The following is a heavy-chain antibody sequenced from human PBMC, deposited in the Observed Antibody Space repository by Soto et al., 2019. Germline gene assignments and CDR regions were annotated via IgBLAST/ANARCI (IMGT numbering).Heavy chain of an antibody. CDR3: ARDKGHILSGYYILYYGMDV. J-gene: IGHJ6*02. D-gene: IGHD3-9*01. CDR1: GFTISSYA. Sequence: GGSLRLSCAASGFTISSYAMHWVRQAPGKGLEWVAVISYDASNKYYADSVKGRFTISRDNSKNTLYLQMNSLRAEDTAVYYCARDKGHILSGYYILYYGMDVSGQGATVTVSS. CDR2: ISYDASNK. V-gene: IGHV3-30-3*01.